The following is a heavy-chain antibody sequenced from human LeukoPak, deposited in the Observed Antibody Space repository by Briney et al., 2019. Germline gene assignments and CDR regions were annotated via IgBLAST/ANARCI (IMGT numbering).Heavy chain of an antibody. J-gene: IGHJ6*04. CDR1: GFTFSSYE. Sequence: GGSLSLSCAASGFTFSSYEMHWLRPAPGKGLEYVSATSSNGDSTYYANFVKGRFIISRDNSKNPLYLQMGSLRPEDMAVYYCARDRPGDVWGEGTTVTVSS. CDR2: TSSNGDST. V-gene: IGHV3-64*01. CDR3: ARDRPGDV.